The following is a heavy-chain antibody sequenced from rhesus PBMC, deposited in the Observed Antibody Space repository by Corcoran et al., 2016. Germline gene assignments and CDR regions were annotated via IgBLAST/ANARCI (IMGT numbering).Heavy chain of an antibody. V-gene: IGHV4S7*01. CDR2: FYSSSSNT. J-gene: IGHJ4*01. D-gene: IGHD5-24*01. CDR1: VGSISGGYG. Sequence: QVQLQESGPGLLKPSETLSPTCAVSVGSISGGYGWGWLRQPPGMGLGGIGGFYSSSSNTYYNPSLKSRVTLSTDSSKNQFSLKLSSVTAADTAVYYCARVRYSNYLDYWGQGVLVTVSS. CDR3: ARVRYSNYLDY.